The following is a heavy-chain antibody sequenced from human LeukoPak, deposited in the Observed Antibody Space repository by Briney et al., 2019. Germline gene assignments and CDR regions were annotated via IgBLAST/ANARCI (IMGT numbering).Heavy chain of an antibody. CDR3: AKGLDGSGSYSPLDY. CDR2: VSETADRT. Sequence: GGSLRLSCAASGFSISSHVMNWVRQAPGEGLEWVSSVSETADRTFYADSVKGRFTISRDSSKNALFLQMNSLRAEDTAVYFCAKGLDGSGSYSPLDYWGQGTLVTVSS. V-gene: IGHV3-23*01. CDR1: GFSISSHV. D-gene: IGHD3-10*01. J-gene: IGHJ4*02.